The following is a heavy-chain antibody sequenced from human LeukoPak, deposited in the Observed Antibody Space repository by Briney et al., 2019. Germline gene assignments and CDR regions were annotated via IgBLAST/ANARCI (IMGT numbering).Heavy chain of an antibody. D-gene: IGHD5-18*01. V-gene: IGHV4-34*01. J-gene: IGHJ4*02. Sequence: PSETLSLTCAVYGGSFSGYYWSWIRQPPGKGLEWIGEINHSGSTNYNPSLKSRVTISVDTSKNQFSLKLSSVTAADTAVYYCATSPFNSYDYWAKETLVTVS. CDR3: ATSPFNSYDY. CDR1: GGSFSGYY. CDR2: INHSGST.